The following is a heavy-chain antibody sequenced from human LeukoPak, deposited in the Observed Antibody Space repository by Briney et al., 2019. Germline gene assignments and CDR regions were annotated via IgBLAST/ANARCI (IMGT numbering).Heavy chain of an antibody. D-gene: IGHD2-2*01. CDR3: ARGPMAIVVVPAARKYYFDY. CDR2: INHSGST. Sequence: SETLSLTCAVYGGSFSGYYWSWIRQPPGKGLEWIGEINHSGSTNYNPSLKSRVTISVDTSKNQFSLKLSSVTAADTAVYYCARGPMAIVVVPAARKYYFDYWGQGTLVTVSS. V-gene: IGHV4-34*01. CDR1: GGSFSGYY. J-gene: IGHJ4*02.